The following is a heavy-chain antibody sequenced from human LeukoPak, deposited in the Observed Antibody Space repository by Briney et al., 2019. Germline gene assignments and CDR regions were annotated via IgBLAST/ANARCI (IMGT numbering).Heavy chain of an antibody. CDR1: GGSISSYY. Sequence: SETLSLTCTVSGGSISSYYWSWIRQPPGKGLEWIGYIYYSGSTNYNPSLESRVTISVDTSKNQFSLKLSSVTAADTAVYYCXXXXXXXXXXXXXXXXRALYGMDVWGQGTTVTVSS. CDR3: XXXXXXXXXXXXXXXXRALYGMDV. D-gene: IGHD3-10*01. J-gene: IGHJ6*02. V-gene: IGHV4-59*01. CDR2: IYYSGST.